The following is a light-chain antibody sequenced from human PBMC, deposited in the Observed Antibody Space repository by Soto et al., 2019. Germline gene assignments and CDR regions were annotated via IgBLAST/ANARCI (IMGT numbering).Light chain of an antibody. Sequence: EIVLTQSPGTLSLSPGERATLSCRASQSISSNYLAWYPQRPGQAPRLLIFGASYRATGIPDRFSGSGSGTDFTLTISRLEPEDFAVYYCQQYSSSPPEFTFGPGTRVESK. CDR2: GAS. CDR3: QQYSSSPPEFT. CDR1: QSISSNY. V-gene: IGKV3-20*01. J-gene: IGKJ3*01.